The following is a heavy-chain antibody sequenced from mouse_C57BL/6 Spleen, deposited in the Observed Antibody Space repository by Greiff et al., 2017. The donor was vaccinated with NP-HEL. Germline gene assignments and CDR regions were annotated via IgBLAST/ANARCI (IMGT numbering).Heavy chain of an antibody. CDR2: INPNNGGT. CDR1: GYTFTDYY. CDR3: ALDSSGYRDY. D-gene: IGHD3-2*02. J-gene: IGHJ2*01. V-gene: IGHV1-26*01. Sequence: VQLKQSGPELVKPGASVKISCKASGYTFTDYYMNWVKQSHGKSLEWIGDINPNNGGTSYNQKFKGKATLTVDKSSSTAYMELRSLTSEDSAVYYCALDSSGYRDYWGQGTTLTVSS.